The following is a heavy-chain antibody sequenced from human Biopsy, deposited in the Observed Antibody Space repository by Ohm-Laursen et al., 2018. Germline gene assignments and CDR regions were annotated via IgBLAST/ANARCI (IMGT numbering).Heavy chain of an antibody. D-gene: IGHD3-3*01. J-gene: IGHJ5*02. V-gene: IGHV3-53*01. CDR2: IYSDGNT. CDR1: GFTVSDNH. CDR3: ARGPGKLWSGYYT. Sequence: SLRLSCTASGFTVSDNHISWIRQAPGKGLQWVSLIYSDGNTCYADSVKGRFTISRDIPRNTLYLQMNSLSAEDTAVYYCARGPGKLWSGYYTWGQGSLVSVSS.